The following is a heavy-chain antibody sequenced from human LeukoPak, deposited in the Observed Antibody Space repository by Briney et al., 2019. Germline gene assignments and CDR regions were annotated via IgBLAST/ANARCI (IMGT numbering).Heavy chain of an antibody. J-gene: IGHJ3*02. CDR2: IYYSGST. D-gene: IGHD4-17*01. CDR3: ARDVYGDYEDGAHAFDI. Sequence: SETLSLTCTVSGGSISSYYWSWIRQPPGKGLEWMGYIYYSGSTNYNPSLKSRVTISVDTSKNQFSLKLSSVTAADTAVYYCARDVYGDYEDGAHAFDIWGQGTMVTVSS. V-gene: IGHV4-59*01. CDR1: GGSISSYY.